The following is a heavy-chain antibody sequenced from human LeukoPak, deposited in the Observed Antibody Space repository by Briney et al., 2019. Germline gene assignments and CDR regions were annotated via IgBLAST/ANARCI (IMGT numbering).Heavy chain of an antibody. CDR3: ARYYYDSSGPTGPFYYYYYMDV. Sequence: PSETLSLTCTVSGYSISSGYYWGWIRPPPGKGLEWIGSIYHSGSTYYNPSLKSRVTISVDTSKNQFSLKLSSVTAADTAVYYCARYYYDSSGPTGPFYYYYYMDVWGKGTTVTVSS. CDR2: IYHSGST. V-gene: IGHV4-38-2*02. J-gene: IGHJ6*03. CDR1: GYSISSGYY. D-gene: IGHD3-22*01.